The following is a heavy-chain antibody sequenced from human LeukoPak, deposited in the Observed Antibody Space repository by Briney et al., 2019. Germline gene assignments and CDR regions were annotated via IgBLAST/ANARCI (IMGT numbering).Heavy chain of an antibody. V-gene: IGHV1-2*02. CDR1: GYTFTGYY. CDR3: ARWGGSRDFDY. J-gene: IGHJ4*02. D-gene: IGHD1-26*01. CDR2: INPNSGGT. Sequence: GASVKVSCKASGYTFTGYYMHWVRQAPGQGLEWMGWINPNSGGTNCAQKFQGRVTMTRDTSISTAYMELSRLRSDDTAVYHCARWGGSRDFDYWGQGTLVTVSS.